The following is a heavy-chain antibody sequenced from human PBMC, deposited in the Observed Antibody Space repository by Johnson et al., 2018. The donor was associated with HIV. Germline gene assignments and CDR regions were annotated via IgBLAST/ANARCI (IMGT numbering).Heavy chain of an antibody. D-gene: IGHD6-6*01. CDR3: AKGPNGQLDDAFHI. J-gene: IGHJ3*02. Sequence: QMLLVESGGGVVQPGRSLRLSCAASGFTFSSYGMHWVRQAPGKGLEWVAVIWYDGNNKYYADSVKGRFTISRDNSKNTLYLQLNSLSAEDTAVYYCAKGPNGQLDDAFHIWGQGTMVTVSS. CDR1: GFTFSSYG. V-gene: IGHV3-33*06. CDR2: IWYDGNNK.